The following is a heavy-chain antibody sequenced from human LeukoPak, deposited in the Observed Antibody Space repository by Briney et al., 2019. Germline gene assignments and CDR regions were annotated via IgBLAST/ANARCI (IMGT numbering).Heavy chain of an antibody. CDR1: GGSISSYY. CDR2: IYYSGST. J-gene: IGHJ4*02. V-gene: IGHV4-39*07. CDR3: ARGNSSSWYDY. Sequence: SETLSLTCTVSGGSISSYYWSWIRQPPGKGLEWIGSIYYSGSTYYNPSLKSRVTISVDTSKNQFSLKLSSVTAADTAVYYCARGNSSSWYDYWGQGTLVTVSS. D-gene: IGHD6-13*01.